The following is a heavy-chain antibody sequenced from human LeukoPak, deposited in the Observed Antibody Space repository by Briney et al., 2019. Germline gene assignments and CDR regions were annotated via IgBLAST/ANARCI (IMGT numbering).Heavy chain of an antibody. J-gene: IGHJ4*02. Sequence: GGSLRLSCAASGFTFTTSAMSWVRQAPGKGLEWLSSINPSGDNTISANSVKGRFSISRDNSKNTVSLQMNTLRAEDTAIYYCARHLGYCSSGNCYFDYWGQGTLVTVSS. CDR1: GFTFTTSA. CDR3: ARHLGYCSSGNCYFDY. CDR2: INPSGDNT. V-gene: IGHV3-23*01. D-gene: IGHD2-15*01.